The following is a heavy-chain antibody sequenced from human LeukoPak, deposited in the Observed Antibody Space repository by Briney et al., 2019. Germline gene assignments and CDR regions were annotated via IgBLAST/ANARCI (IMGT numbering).Heavy chain of an antibody. CDR2: ISSSGSTV. D-gene: IGHD3-9*01. CDR3: AREYYGLLTGYYLDH. Sequence: GGSLRLSCAASGFRFSTFEMNWVRQAPGKGLEWISYISSSGSTVHYADSVKGRFTVSRGNAQNSLFLQMNGLRDEDTAIYYCAREYYGLLTGYYLDHWGQGTLVTVSS. V-gene: IGHV3-48*03. J-gene: IGHJ4*02. CDR1: GFRFSTFE.